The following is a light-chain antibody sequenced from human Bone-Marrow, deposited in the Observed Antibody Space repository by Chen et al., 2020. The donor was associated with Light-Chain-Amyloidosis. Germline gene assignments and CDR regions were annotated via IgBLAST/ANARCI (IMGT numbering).Light chain of an antibody. Sequence: SYELTQPPSVSVSPGQTARLTCSGDDLPTKYAYWYQQKPGQAPVLVIHRDTERPTGISERFSGSRSGTTATLTISGVQVEDEADYHCQSADSSGTYEVIFGGGTKLTVL. CDR2: RDT. V-gene: IGLV3-25*03. CDR3: QSADSSGTYEVI. J-gene: IGLJ2*01. CDR1: DLPTKY.